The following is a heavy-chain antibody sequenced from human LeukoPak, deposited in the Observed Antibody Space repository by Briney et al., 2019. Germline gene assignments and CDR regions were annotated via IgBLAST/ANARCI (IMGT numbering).Heavy chain of an antibody. Sequence: GGSLRLSCAASGFTFNSYAMSWVRQAPGKGLEWVSGISDSGAGKYYADSVKGRFTISRDNAKNSLYLQMNSLRAEDTAVYYCARDFPYSSGLFDYWGQGTLVTVSS. CDR1: GFTFNSYA. CDR2: ISDSGAGK. D-gene: IGHD6-19*01. J-gene: IGHJ4*02. V-gene: IGHV3-23*01. CDR3: ARDFPYSSGLFDY.